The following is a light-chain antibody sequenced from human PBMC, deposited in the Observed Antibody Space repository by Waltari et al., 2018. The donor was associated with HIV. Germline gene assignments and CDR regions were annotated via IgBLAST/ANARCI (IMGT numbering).Light chain of an antibody. CDR1: SSHVGGYNR. V-gene: IGLV2-18*02. CDR2: EVS. J-gene: IGLJ2*01. Sequence: QSALTQPPSVSASPGQSVTISCTGGSSHVGGYNRVSWYQQPPGTSPKLMIYEVSNRPSGVPDRFSGSKSGNAASLTISGLQPEDEGDYFCSSYTSSSTYVIFGGGTKLTVL. CDR3: SSYTSSSTYVI.